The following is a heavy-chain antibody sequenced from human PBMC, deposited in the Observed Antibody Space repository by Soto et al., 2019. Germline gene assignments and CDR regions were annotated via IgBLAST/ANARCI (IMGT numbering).Heavy chain of an antibody. CDR2: IWYDGSNK. D-gene: IGHD6-19*01. J-gene: IGHJ4*02. CDR1: GFTFSSYG. CDR3: ARGEWGSSGWAPRSEFDY. V-gene: IGHV3-33*01. Sequence: QVQLVESGGGVVQPGRSLRLSCAASGFTFSSYGMHWVRQAPGKGLKWVAVIWYDGSNKYYADSVKGRFTISRDNSKNTLYLQMNSLRAEDTAVYYCARGEWGSSGWAPRSEFDYWGQGTLVTVSS.